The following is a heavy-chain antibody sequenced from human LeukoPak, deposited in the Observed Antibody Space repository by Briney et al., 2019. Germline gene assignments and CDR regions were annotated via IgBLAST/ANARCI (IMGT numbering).Heavy chain of an antibody. D-gene: IGHD6-13*01. CDR1: GFTFSSYA. V-gene: IGHV3-30*04. J-gene: IGHJ5*02. CDR3: ARDQAAAPGRNWFAP. Sequence: GESLRLSCAASGFTFSSYAMHWVRQAPGQGLGWVAVRSYDGSNKYYDDSVKGRFTISVDNSKNTLYLQLNSLTADDTTVYYCARDQAAAPGRNWFAPCGQGNLVTVSS. CDR2: RSYDGSNK.